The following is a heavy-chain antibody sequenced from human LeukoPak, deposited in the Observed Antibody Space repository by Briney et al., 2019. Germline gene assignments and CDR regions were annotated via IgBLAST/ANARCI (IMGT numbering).Heavy chain of an antibody. V-gene: IGHV3-49*04. CDR2: IRSKAYGGTT. Sequence: GGSLRLSCTASGFSFGDYGMGWVRQAPGKGLEWVGFIRSKAYGGTTEHAESVKGNFSISRDDSKSIVYLQMDSLKTEDTAVYYCTRVRGYSYGYGDYWGQGTLVTVSS. CDR1: GFSFGDYG. D-gene: IGHD5-18*01. CDR3: TRVRGYSYGYGDY. J-gene: IGHJ4*02.